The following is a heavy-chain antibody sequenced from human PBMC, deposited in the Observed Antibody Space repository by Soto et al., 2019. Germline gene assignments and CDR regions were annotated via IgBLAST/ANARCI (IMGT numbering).Heavy chain of an antibody. CDR2: IYYSGST. CDR3: ARGWIQLWPGPFFDY. J-gene: IGHJ4*02. Sequence: QVQMQESGPGLVKPSQTLSLTCTVSGGSISSGGYYWSWIRQHPGKGLEWIGYIYYSGSTYYNPSLKSRVTISVDTSKNQFSLKLSSVTAADTAVYYCARGWIQLWPGPFFDYWGQGTLVTVSS. D-gene: IGHD5-18*01. V-gene: IGHV4-31*03. CDR1: GGSISSGGYY.